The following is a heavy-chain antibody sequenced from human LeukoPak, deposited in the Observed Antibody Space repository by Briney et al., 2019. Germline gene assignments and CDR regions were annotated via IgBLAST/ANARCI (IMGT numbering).Heavy chain of an antibody. CDR3: AREGSSWYSNWFDP. CDR2: IWYDGSNK. J-gene: IGHJ5*02. CDR1: GFTFSNYA. Sequence: GGSLRLSCAASGFTFSNYAMSWVRQAPGKGLEWVAVIWYDGSNKYYADSVKGRFTISRDNSKNTLYLQMNSLRAEDTAVYYCAREGSSWYSNWFDPWGQGTLVTVSS. V-gene: IGHV3-33*08. D-gene: IGHD6-13*01.